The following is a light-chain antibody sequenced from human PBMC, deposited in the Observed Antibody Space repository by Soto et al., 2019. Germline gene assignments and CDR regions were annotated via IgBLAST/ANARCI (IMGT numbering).Light chain of an antibody. J-gene: IGLJ1*01. Sequence: QSALTQPASVSGSPGQSITISCTGTSGDVGAYNYVSWYQQHPGKAPRLMIYDVSNRPSGASNRFSGSKSGNTASLTISGLQAEDEADYYCSSFTNTYSYVFGTGTKPTVL. CDR2: DVS. CDR3: SSFTNTYSYV. V-gene: IGLV2-14*01. CDR1: SGDVGAYNY.